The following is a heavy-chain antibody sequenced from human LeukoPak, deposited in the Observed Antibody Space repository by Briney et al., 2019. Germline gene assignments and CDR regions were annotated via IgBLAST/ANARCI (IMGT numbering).Heavy chain of an antibody. CDR2: ISHDGII. V-gene: IGHV3-74*01. CDR1: GFTFSSYV. CDR3: ARDWVYKIDY. Sequence: GGSLRLSCETAGFTFSSYVMHWVRRTPGKGLVWVSRISHDGIISYADSVKGRFTISRDNAKNTLISQMNSLRVEDTAVYYCARDWVYKIDYWGRGTLVTVSS. D-gene: IGHD5-24*01. J-gene: IGHJ4*02.